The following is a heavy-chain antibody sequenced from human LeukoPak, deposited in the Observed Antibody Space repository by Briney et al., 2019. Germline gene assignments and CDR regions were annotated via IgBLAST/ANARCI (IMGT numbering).Heavy chain of an antibody. J-gene: IGHJ4*02. D-gene: IGHD3-22*01. CDR1: GFTFSSYG. CDR2: ISYDGPNK. CDR3: ARDSYYDSSGYGLFDY. Sequence: GGSLRLSCAASGFTFSSYGMHWVRQAPGKGLEWVAAISYDGPNKYYADSVKGRFTISRDNSKNTLYLQMNSLRAEDTAVYYCARDSYYDSSGYGLFDYWGQGTLVTVSS. V-gene: IGHV3-30*19.